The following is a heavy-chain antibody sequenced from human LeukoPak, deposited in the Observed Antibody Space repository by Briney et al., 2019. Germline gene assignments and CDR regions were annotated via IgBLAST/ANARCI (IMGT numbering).Heavy chain of an antibody. D-gene: IGHD3-10*01. CDR1: GDSVSSNSAA. CDR3: ARNNGSGARRAKSYFDY. CDR2: TYYRSKWYN. J-gene: IGHJ4*02. V-gene: IGHV6-1*01. Sequence: SQTLSLTCAISGDSVSSNSAAWNWIRQSPSRGLEWLGRTYYRSKWYNDYAVSVKSRITINPDTSKNQFSLQLNSVTPEDTAVYYCARNNGSGARRAKSYFDYWGQGTLVTVSS.